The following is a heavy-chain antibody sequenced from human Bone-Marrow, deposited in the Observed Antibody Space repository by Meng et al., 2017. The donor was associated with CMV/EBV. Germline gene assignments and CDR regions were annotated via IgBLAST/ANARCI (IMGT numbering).Heavy chain of an antibody. Sequence: ASVKVSCKASGYTFTGYYMHWARQAPGQGLEWMGWINPNSGGTDYAQKFQGRVTMTRDTSISTAYMELSRLRSDDTAVYYCARPIGSFRFDPWGQGTLVTVSS. CDR2: INPNSGGT. D-gene: IGHD3-22*01. CDR1: GYTFTGYY. CDR3: ARPIGSFRFDP. V-gene: IGHV1-2*02. J-gene: IGHJ5*02.